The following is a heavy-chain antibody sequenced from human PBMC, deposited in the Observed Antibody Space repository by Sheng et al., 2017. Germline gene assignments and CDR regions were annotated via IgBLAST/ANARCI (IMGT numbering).Heavy chain of an antibody. J-gene: IGHJ4*02. CDR1: GFNFRSHW. V-gene: IGHV3-7*01. CDR2: INQDGSEK. D-gene: IGHD3-16*01. CDR3: VREGG. Sequence: EVQLVESGGGLVQPGGSLRLSCVDFGFNFRSHWMKWVRQAPGKGLEWVANINQDGSEKYYRGLCEGPIHRSPGDNAKNXLYLQMNSLRAEDTAVYYCVREGGWGQGTLVTVSS.